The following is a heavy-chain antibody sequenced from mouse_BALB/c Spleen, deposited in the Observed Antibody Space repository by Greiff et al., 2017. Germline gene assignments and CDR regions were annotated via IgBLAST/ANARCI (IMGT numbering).Heavy chain of an antibody. J-gene: IGHJ2*01. CDR3: VRDGNYLDY. V-gene: IGHV2-9-2*01. Sequence: QVQLKESGPGLVAPSQSLSITCTVSGFSLTSYDISWIRQPPGKGLEWLGVIWTGGGTNYNSAFMSRLSISKDNSKSQVFLKMNSLQTDDTAIYYCVRDGNYLDYWGQGTTLTVSS. D-gene: IGHD1-1*02. CDR2: IWTGGGT. CDR1: GFSLTSYD.